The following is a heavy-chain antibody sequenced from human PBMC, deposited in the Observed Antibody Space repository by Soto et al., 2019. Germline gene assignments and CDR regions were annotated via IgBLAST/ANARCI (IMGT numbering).Heavy chain of an antibody. Sequence: SLQISCKRSVESFSRHWVASGRQMPEKGLEWIGTIYPADSDTTYSPAFRGQVTISADTSVSTAYLQWRSLEATDSAIYYCARYSGSYWHYLDFWGQGTLVTVSS. V-gene: IGHV5-51*01. CDR1: VESFSRHW. D-gene: IGHD1-26*01. CDR2: IYPADSDT. CDR3: ARYSGSYWHYLDF. J-gene: IGHJ4*02.